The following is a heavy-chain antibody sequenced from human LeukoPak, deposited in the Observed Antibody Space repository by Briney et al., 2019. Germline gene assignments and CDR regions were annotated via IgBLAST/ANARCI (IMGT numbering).Heavy chain of an antibody. Sequence: GGSLRLSCAASEFTFSSYYMTWVRQAPGKGLEWVGSIRADGSAQFYVDSVRGRFTISRDNAKNSLYLQMNSLRAEDTAVYYCARDGSSSWWGYYYYYYMDVWGKGTTVTISS. CDR2: IRADGSAQ. D-gene: IGHD6-13*01. J-gene: IGHJ6*03. CDR1: EFTFSSYY. CDR3: ARDGSSSWWGYYYYYYMDV. V-gene: IGHV3-7*01.